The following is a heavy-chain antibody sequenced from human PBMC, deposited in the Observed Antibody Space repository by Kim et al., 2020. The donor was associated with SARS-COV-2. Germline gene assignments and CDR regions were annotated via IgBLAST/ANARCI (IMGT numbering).Heavy chain of an antibody. CDR1: GGSIISGDYH. D-gene: IGHD2-15*01. J-gene: IGHJ4*02. CDR3: ARVLLGGYCSGGSCYLFVF. CDR2: ISYSGNI. Sequence: SETLSLTCTVSGGSIISGDYHWSWIRQPQGKGLEWIGYISYSGNIYSNPLLKSRATITVDASKRQFSPMLSSGTAADTAVYYCARVLLGGYCSGGSCYLFVFWGQGTLGTASS. V-gene: IGHV4-30-4*01.